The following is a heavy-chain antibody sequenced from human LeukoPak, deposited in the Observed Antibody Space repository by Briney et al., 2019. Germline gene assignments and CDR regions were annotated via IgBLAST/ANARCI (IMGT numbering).Heavy chain of an antibody. CDR1: GYTFTSYD. D-gene: IGHD5-24*01. V-gene: IGHV1-8*01. Sequence: GVSVKVSCKASGYTFTSYDISWVRQATGQGLEWMGWMNPNSGNTGYAQKFQGRVTMTRNTSISTAYMELSSLRSEDTAVYYCAREMATKAYVIDYWGQGTLVTVSS. J-gene: IGHJ4*02. CDR3: AREMATKAYVIDY. CDR2: MNPNSGNT.